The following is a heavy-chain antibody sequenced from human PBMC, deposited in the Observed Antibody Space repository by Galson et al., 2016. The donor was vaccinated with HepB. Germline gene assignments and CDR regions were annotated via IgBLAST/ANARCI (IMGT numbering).Heavy chain of an antibody. CDR1: GFTFSSYA. D-gene: IGHD2-21*01. CDR3: AREQKPSDVDY. Sequence: SLRLSCAASGFTFSSYAMHWVRQAPGKGLEWVAVIWYDGSNHYYADSVKGRFTISRDNFKDTLNLQMNSLRAEDTAVYYCAREQKPSDVDYWGQGTLVTVSS. J-gene: IGHJ4*02. V-gene: IGHV3-33*01. CDR2: IWYDGSNH.